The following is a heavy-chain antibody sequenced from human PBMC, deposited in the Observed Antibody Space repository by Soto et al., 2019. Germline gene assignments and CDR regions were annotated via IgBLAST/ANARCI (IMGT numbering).Heavy chain of an antibody. CDR1: GGSFSGYY. J-gene: IGHJ5*02. Sequence: PSETLSLTCAVYGGSFSGYYWSWIRQPPGKGLEWIGEINHSGSTNYNPSLKSRVTISVDTSKNQLSLKLSSVTAADTAVYYCARRYYDFWSGPRGFDPWGQGTLVTVSS. CDR2: INHSGST. CDR3: ARRYYDFWSGPRGFDP. D-gene: IGHD3-3*01. V-gene: IGHV4-34*01.